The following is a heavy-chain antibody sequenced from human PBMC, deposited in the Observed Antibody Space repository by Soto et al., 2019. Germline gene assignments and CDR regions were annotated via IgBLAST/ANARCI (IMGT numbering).Heavy chain of an antibody. CDR2: IDWDDDK. V-gene: IGHV2-70*01. Sequence: SGPTLVNPTQTLTLTCTFSGFSLSTSGMCVSWIRQPPGKALEWLALIDWDDDKYYSTSLKTRLTISKDTSKNQVVLTMTNMDPVDTATYYCARILNYYDSSDFDYWGQGTLVTVSS. J-gene: IGHJ4*02. CDR3: ARILNYYDSSDFDY. D-gene: IGHD3-22*01. CDR1: GFSLSTSGMC.